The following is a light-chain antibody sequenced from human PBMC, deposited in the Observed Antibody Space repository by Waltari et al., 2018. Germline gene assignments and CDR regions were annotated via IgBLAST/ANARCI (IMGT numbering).Light chain of an antibody. V-gene: IGKV3-15*01. Sequence: EIVMTQSPAILSVSPGERATLSCRASQSVSSNLVWYQQKPGQAPRLLIYSTSTRATAFPARFSGSGSGTEFTLTISTLQSEDFAVYYCQQYNTWPQTFGQGTKVEIK. CDR3: QQYNTWPQT. CDR2: STS. CDR1: QSVSSN. J-gene: IGKJ1*01.